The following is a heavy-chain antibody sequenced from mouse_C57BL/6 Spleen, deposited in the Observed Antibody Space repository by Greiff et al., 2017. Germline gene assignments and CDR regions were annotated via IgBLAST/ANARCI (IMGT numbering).Heavy chain of an antibody. CDR2: IHPNSGST. D-gene: IGHD1-1*01. V-gene: IGHV1-64*01. J-gene: IGHJ4*01. Sequence: VQLQQPGAELVKPGASVKLSCKASGYTFTSYWMHWVKQRPGQGLEWIGMIHPNSGSTNYNEKFKSKATLTVDKSSSTAYMQLSSLTSEDSAVYYCARITTGVARGAMDYWGQGTSVTVYS. CDR3: ARITTGVARGAMDY. CDR1: GYTFTSYW.